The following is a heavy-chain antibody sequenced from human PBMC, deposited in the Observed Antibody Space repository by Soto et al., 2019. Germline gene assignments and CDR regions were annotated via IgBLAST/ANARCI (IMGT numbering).Heavy chain of an antibody. CDR1: GGSISSSSYY. CDR2: IYYSGST. V-gene: IGHV4-39*01. D-gene: IGHD1-7*01. CDR3: ARHLEHWNYEPWFDP. J-gene: IGHJ5*02. Sequence: SETLSLTCTVSGGSISSSSYYWGWIRQPPGKGLEWIGSIYYSGSTYYNPSLKSRVTISVDTSKNQFSLKLSSVTAADTAVYYCARHLEHWNYEPWFDPWGQGTLVTVSS.